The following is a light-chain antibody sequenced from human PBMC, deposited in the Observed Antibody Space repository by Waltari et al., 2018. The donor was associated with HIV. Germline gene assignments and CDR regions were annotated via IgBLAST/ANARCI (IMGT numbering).Light chain of an antibody. CDR1: RSAVGGFNF. CDR2: EVS. CDR3: SSYTSSSTVV. J-gene: IGLJ2*01. V-gene: IGLV2-14*01. Sequence: QSALPPPAPVSGSPGQSITHSCPGTRSAVGGFNFFSWYQQHPGKAPKLMIYEVSNRPSGVSNRFSGSKSGNTASLTISGLQAEDEAAYYCSSYTSSSTVVFGGGTKLTVL.